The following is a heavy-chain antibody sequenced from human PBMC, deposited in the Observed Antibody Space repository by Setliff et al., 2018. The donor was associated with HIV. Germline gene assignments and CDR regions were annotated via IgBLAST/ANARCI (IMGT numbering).Heavy chain of an antibody. V-gene: IGHV4-59*12. CDR2: VHHSGTT. CDR3: ASFFVTTVTNQDY. J-gene: IGHJ4*02. Sequence: SETLSLTCTVSSGSISSSYWTWIRQPPGQGLEWIGYVHHSGTTRSNPSLQSRVTISLDTSNNQFSLKLTSVTAADTAMYYCASFFVTTVTNQDYWGQGTPVTVSS. CDR1: SGSISSSY. D-gene: IGHD4-17*01.